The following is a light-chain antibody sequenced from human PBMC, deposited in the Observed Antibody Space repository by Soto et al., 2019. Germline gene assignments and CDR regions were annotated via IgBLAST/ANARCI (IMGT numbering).Light chain of an antibody. V-gene: IGKV3-15*01. J-gene: IGKJ4*01. CDR1: QSVSSSN. CDR3: QQYYNWPLT. Sequence: PGERVTLSCRASQSVSSSNVAWYQQKPGQAPRLLIYGTSTRVTGIPARFSGSGSGTEFTLTISSLQSEDFAVYYCQQYYNWPLTFGGGTKVDIK. CDR2: GTS.